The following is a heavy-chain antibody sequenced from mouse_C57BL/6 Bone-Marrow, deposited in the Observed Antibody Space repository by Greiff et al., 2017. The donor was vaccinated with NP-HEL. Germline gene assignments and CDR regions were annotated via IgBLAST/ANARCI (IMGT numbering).Heavy chain of an antibody. CDR3: AGSTDWDFDV. CDR2: INPNNGGT. Sequence: EVQLHQSGPELVKPGASVKISCKASGYTFTDYYMNWVKQSHGKSLEWIGDINPNNGGTSYNEKFKGKATLTVDKSSSTAYMELRSLTSEYSAVDYCAGSTDWDFDVWGTGTTVTVSS. D-gene: IGHD1-1*01. V-gene: IGHV1-26*01. CDR1: GYTFTDYY. J-gene: IGHJ1*03.